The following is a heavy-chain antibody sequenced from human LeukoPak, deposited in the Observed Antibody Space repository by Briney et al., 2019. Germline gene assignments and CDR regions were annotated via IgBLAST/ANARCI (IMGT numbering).Heavy chain of an antibody. CDR1: GFTFSSYA. CDR3: AKVSRAYYNGFGEGGYFDY. Sequence: PGGSLRLSCAASGFTFSSYAMSWVRQAPGKGLEWVSAISGSGGSTYYADSVKGRFTISRDNSKNTLYLQMNSLRAEDTAVYYCAKVSRAYYNGFGEGGYFDYWGQGTLVTVSS. J-gene: IGHJ4*02. D-gene: IGHD3-10*01. V-gene: IGHV3-23*01. CDR2: ISGSGGST.